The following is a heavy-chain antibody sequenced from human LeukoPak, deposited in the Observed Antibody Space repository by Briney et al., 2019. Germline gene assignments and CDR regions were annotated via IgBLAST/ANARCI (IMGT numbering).Heavy chain of an antibody. Sequence: GRSLRLSCAASGFTFSSYAMHWVRQAPGKGLEWVAVISYDGSNKYYADSVKGRFTISRDNSKYTLYLQMNSLRAEDTAVYYCARLEYSSSSLFYGMDVWGQGTTVTVSS. CDR3: ARLEYSSSSLFYGMDV. V-gene: IGHV3-30-3*01. CDR2: ISYDGSNK. J-gene: IGHJ6*02. CDR1: GFTFSSYA. D-gene: IGHD6-6*01.